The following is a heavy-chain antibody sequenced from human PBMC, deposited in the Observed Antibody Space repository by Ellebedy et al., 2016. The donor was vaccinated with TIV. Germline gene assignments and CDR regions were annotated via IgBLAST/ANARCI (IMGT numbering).Heavy chain of an antibody. V-gene: IGHV3-30*18. CDR3: AKARGYYGSGSYY. CDR1: GFTFSSYG. J-gene: IGHJ4*02. CDR2: ISYDGSNK. D-gene: IGHD3-10*01. Sequence: GESLKISXAASGFTFSSYGMHWVRQAPGKGLEWVAVISYDGSNKYYADSVKGRFTISRDNSKNTLYLQMNSLRAEDTAVYYCAKARGYYGSGSYYWGQGTLVTVSS.